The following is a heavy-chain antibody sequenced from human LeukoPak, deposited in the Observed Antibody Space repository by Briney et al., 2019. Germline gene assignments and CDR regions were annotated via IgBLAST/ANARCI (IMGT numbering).Heavy chain of an antibody. V-gene: IGHV1-46*01. CDR3: ARDRASGSYQISVCYDLAV. Sequence: ASVKVSCKASGYTFTSYYIHWVRQAPGQGLAWMGVINPSGGSTTYAQNFQGRVTMTTDTSTSTVYMELSSLRSEDTAVYYCARDRASGSYQISVCYDLAVWGLRTTVTVSS. CDR1: GYTFTSYY. CDR2: INPSGGST. D-gene: IGHD3-10*01. J-gene: IGHJ6*02.